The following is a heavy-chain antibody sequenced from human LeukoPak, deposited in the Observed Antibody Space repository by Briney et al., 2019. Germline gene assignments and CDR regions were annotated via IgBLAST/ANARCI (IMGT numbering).Heavy chain of an antibody. J-gene: IGHJ4*02. Sequence: GGSLRLSCAASGFTFSSYSMNWVRQAPGKGLEWVSSISSSSSYIYYADSVKGRFTISRDNAKNTLYLQMNSLRAEDTAVYYCAREVGSGNSDRYFDYWGQGTLVTVSS. D-gene: IGHD3-10*01. CDR1: GFTFSSYS. V-gene: IGHV3-21*01. CDR3: AREVGSGNSDRYFDY. CDR2: ISSSSSYI.